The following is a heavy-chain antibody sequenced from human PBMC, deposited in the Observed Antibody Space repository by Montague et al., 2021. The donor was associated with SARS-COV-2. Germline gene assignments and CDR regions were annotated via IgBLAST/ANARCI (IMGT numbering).Heavy chain of an antibody. V-gene: IGHV2-5*02. Sequence: PALVKPTQTLTLTCTFSGFSLSTSGVGVGWIRQPPGKALEWLALXYWDDDKRYSPSLKSRLTITKDASKNQVVLTMTNMDPVDTATYYCAHSGVGYFYYGMDAWGQGTTVTVSS. D-gene: IGHD3-3*01. CDR3: AHSGVGYFYYGMDA. CDR1: GFSLSTSGVG. CDR2: XYWDDDK. J-gene: IGHJ6*02.